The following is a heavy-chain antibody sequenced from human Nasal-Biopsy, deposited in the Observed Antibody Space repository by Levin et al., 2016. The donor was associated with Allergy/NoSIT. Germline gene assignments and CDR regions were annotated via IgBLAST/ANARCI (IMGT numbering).Heavy chain of an antibody. V-gene: IGHV3-23*01. CDR3: AKDRRSVMTGFDH. D-gene: IGHD2-21*02. CDR1: GFTLRSYA. CDR2: ISGNSDST. J-gene: IGHJ4*02. Sequence: GGSLRLSCAASGFTLRSYAMSWVRQAPGKGLEWVSGISGNSDSTYYADSVKGRFTISRDNSKNTLYLQMNSLRAEDTAVYYCAKDRRSVMTGFDHWGQGTLVTVSS.